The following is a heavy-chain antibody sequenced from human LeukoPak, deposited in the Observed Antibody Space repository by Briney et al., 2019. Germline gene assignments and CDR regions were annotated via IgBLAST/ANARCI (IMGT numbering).Heavy chain of an antibody. Sequence: GGSLRLSCAASGFTFSSYSMNWVRQAPGKGLERVANIKQDGSEKYYVDSVKGRFTISRDNAKNSLYLQMNSLRAEDTAVYYCARAGRWQLDAFDIWGQGTMVTVSS. D-gene: IGHD2-15*01. V-gene: IGHV3-7*03. CDR1: GFTFSSYS. CDR3: ARAGRWQLDAFDI. J-gene: IGHJ3*02. CDR2: IKQDGSEK.